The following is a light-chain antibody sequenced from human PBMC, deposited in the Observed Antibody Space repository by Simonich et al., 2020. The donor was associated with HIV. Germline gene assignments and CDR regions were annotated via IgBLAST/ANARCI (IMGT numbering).Light chain of an antibody. CDR1: QSLLHSNGYNC. Sequence: IVMTQSPLSLPVTPGAPASISCRSSQSLLHSNGYNCLDWYLQKPGQSPQLLIYLGSNRASGVPDRFSGSGSGTDFTLKISRVEAEDVGVYYCMQALQTPRYTFGQGTKLEIK. CDR3: MQALQTPRYT. CDR2: LGS. J-gene: IGKJ2*01. V-gene: IGKV2-28*01.